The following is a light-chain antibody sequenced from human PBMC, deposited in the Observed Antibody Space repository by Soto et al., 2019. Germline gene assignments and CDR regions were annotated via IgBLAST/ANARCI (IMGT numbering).Light chain of an antibody. V-gene: IGLV1-40*01. Sequence: QSVLTQPPSVAGAPGQRVTISCTGSSSNIGAGYDVHWYQQLPGTAPKLLIYGNSNRPSGVPDRFSGSKSGTSASLAITGLQAEDEADYYCQSYDCSLSGPRVVFGGGTKLTVL. CDR2: GNS. CDR1: SSNIGAGYD. CDR3: QSYDCSLSGPRVV. J-gene: IGLJ2*01.